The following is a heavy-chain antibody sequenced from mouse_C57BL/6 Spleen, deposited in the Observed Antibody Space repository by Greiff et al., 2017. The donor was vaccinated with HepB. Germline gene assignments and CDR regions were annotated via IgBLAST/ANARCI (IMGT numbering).Heavy chain of an antibody. Sequence: QVQLQQPGAELVKPGASVKLSCKASGYTFTEYTIHWVKQRSGQGLEWLGWFYPGSGSIKYNEKFKDKATLTADKSSSKVYMELSSLTSEDSAVYFCARHGDYYGMDFDYWGQGTTLTVSS. V-gene: IGHV1-62-2*01. D-gene: IGHD1-1*01. CDR1: GYTFTEYT. CDR2: FYPGSGSI. CDR3: ARHGDYYGMDFDY. J-gene: IGHJ2*01.